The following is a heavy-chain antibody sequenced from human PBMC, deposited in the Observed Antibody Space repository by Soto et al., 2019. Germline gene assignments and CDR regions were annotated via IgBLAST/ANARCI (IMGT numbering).Heavy chain of an antibody. V-gene: IGHV5-10-1*01. D-gene: IGHD3-10*01. CDR2: IDPSDSYT. CDR1: GYSFTSYW. J-gene: IGHJ6*02. Sequence: GESLKISCKGSGYSFTSYWISWVRQMPGKGLEWMGRIDPSDSYTNYSPSFQGHVTISADKSISTAYLQWSSLKASDTAMYYCASGYYGSGTPYGMDVWGQGTTVTVSS. CDR3: ASGYYGSGTPYGMDV.